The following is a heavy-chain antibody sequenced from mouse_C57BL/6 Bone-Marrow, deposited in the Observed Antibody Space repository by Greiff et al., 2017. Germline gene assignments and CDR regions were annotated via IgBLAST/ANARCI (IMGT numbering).Heavy chain of an antibody. Sequence: QVQLKESGAELMKPGASVKLSCKATGYTFTGYWIEWVKQRPGHGLEWIGEILPGSGSTNYNEKFKGKATFTADTSSNTAYIQLSSLKTEDSAIYYCARSVYDYAAVYFDYWCQGTTLTVSS. CDR2: ILPGSGST. J-gene: IGHJ2*01. V-gene: IGHV1-9*01. D-gene: IGHD2-4*01. CDR3: ARSVYDYAAVYFDY. CDR1: GYTFTGYW.